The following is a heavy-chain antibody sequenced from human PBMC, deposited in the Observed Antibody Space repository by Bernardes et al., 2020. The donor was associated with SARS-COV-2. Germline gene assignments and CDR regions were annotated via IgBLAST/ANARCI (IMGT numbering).Heavy chain of an antibody. CDR2: IDWDDDK. J-gene: IGHJ6*02. CDR1: GFSLSTSGMC. CDR3: ARVGGYYYYYGMDV. V-gene: IGHV2-70*11. Sequence: SGPTLVKPTQTLTLTCTFSGFSLSTSGMCVSWIRQPPGKALEWLARIDWDDDKYYSTSLKTRLTISKDTSKNQVVLTMTNMDPVDTATYYCARVGGYYYYYGMDVWGQGTTVTVSS. D-gene: IGHD1-26*01.